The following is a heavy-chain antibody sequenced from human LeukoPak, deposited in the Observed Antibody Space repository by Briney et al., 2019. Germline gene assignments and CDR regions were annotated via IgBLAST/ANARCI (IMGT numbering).Heavy chain of an antibody. CDR2: INHSGST. Sequence: PSETLSLTCAVYGGSFSGYYWSWIRQPPGKGLEWIGEINHSGSTNYNPSLKSRVTMSVDTSKNQFSLKLSSVTAADTAVYYCARGQVSITMIVVVINAFDIWGQGTMVTVSS. CDR1: GGSFSGYY. CDR3: ARGQVSITMIVVVINAFDI. J-gene: IGHJ3*02. V-gene: IGHV4-34*01. D-gene: IGHD3-22*01.